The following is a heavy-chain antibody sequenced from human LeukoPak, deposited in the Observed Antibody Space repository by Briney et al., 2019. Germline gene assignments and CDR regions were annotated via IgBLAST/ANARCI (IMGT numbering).Heavy chain of an antibody. CDR1: AFTFRTYW. D-gene: IGHD1-26*01. CDR3: TRDASGDTSSGSRMDV. J-gene: IGHJ6*02. Sequence: PGGSLRLSCAASAFTFRTYWMSWVRQAPGKGLEWVAMIKPDGSEKYYVDSVKGLFTISRDNAKNSLYLQMTSLRAEDTAVYYCTRDASGDTSSGSRMDVWGQGTTVTVS. V-gene: IGHV3-7*05. CDR2: IKPDGSEK.